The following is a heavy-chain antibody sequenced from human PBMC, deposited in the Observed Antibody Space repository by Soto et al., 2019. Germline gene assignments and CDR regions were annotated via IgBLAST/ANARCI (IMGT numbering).Heavy chain of an antibody. CDR1: GGSISSYY. CDR3: ARTRRITMVRGVMRWFDP. D-gene: IGHD3-10*01. Sequence: SETLSLTCTVSGGSISSYYWSWIRQPPGKGLEWIGYIYYSGSTNYNPSLKSRVTISVDTSKNQFSLKLSSVTAADTAVYYCARTRRITMVRGVMRWFDPWGQGTLVTVSS. CDR2: IYYSGST. J-gene: IGHJ5*02. V-gene: IGHV4-59*01.